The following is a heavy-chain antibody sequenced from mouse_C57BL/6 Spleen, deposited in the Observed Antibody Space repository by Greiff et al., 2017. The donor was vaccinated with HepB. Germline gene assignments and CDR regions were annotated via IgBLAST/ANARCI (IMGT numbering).Heavy chain of an antibody. CDR1: GYTFTSYW. CDR2: IHPSDSDT. V-gene: IGHV1-74*01. Sequence: VQLKQPGAELVKPGASVKVSCKASGYTFTSYWMHWVKQRPGQGLEWIGRIHPSDSDTNYNQKFKGKATLTVDKSSSTAYMQLSSLTSEDSAVYYCAIPEDSNYGDYAMDYWGQGTSVTVSS. CDR3: AIPEDSNYGDYAMDY. J-gene: IGHJ4*01. D-gene: IGHD2-5*01.